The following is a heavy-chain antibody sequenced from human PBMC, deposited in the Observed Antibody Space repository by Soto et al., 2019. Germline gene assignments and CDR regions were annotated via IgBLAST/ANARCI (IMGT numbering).Heavy chain of an antibody. J-gene: IGHJ4*02. D-gene: IGHD3-3*01. CDR3: VRDLNVDFSY. Sequence: QVQLVQSGAEVRQPGASVKVSCKASGYSFTTYGMSWVRQAPGQGLEYMGWINGYGHGAKYVQRFQGRFSMTTDTSTNTVYMDLRSLPSDDTAVYYCVRDLNVDFSYWGQGTVVIVSP. CDR1: GYSFTTYG. V-gene: IGHV1-18*01. CDR2: INGYGHGA.